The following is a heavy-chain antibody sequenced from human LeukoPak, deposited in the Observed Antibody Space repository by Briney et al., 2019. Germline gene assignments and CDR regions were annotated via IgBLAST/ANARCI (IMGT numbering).Heavy chain of an antibody. CDR1: GGSISSYY. CDR2: IYYSGST. J-gene: IGHJ3*02. CDR3: ARELAYCGGDCLNAFDI. V-gene: IGHV4-59*12. Sequence: SETLSLTCTVSGGSISSYYWSWIRQPPGKGLEWIGYIYYSGSTNYNPSLKSRVTISVDTSKNQFSLKLSSVTAADTAVYYCARELAYCGGDCLNAFDIWGQGTMVTVSS. D-gene: IGHD2-21*02.